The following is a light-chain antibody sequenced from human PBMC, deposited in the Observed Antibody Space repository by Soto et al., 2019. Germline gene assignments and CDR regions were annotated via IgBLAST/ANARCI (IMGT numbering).Light chain of an antibody. CDR1: PSVRISY. CDR2: GAS. V-gene: IGKV3-20*01. Sequence: EIVLTQSPGTLSLSPGERATLSCRASPSVRISYLAWYQQKPGQAPRLLIYGASNRATGIPDRFSGSGSGTDFTLTISSLEPEDSAMYYCQQYDTSSWTFGQGTKVEIK. J-gene: IGKJ1*01. CDR3: QQYDTSSWT.